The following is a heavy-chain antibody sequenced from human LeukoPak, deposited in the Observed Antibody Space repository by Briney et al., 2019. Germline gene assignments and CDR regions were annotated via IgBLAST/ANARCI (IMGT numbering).Heavy chain of an antibody. V-gene: IGHV3-49*01. CDR2: ITNKAFGGTA. Sequence: GGSLRLSCTASGFNFGDYAMSWFRQAPEKGLEGVGFITNKAFGGTAEYAASVKGRFTISRDGSRSIAYLQMDNLRTEDTGIYYCTRDEYGVGSNFFDYWGQGTLVTVST. D-gene: IGHD4-17*01. CDR1: GFNFGDYA. CDR3: TRDEYGVGSNFFDY. J-gene: IGHJ4*02.